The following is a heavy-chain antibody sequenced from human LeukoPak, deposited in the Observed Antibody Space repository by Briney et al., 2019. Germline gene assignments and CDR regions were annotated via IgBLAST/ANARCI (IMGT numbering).Heavy chain of an antibody. D-gene: IGHD5-18*01. CDR2: ISSSSSTI. Sequence: GGSLRLSCAASGFTFSSYSMNWVRQAPGKGLEWVSYISSSSSTIYYADSVKGRFTISRDNAKNSLYLQMNSLRAEDTAVYYCARDRGYSPIFTSSYFDYWGQGTLVTVSS. CDR3: ARDRGYSPIFTSSYFDY. J-gene: IGHJ4*02. CDR1: GFTFSSYS. V-gene: IGHV3-48*01.